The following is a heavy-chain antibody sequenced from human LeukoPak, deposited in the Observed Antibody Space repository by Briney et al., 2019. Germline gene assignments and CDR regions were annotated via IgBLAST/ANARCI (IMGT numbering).Heavy chain of an antibody. D-gene: IGHD1-26*01. V-gene: IGHV4-4*07. CDR3: ARGVVGATAFAY. CDR2: IYASGST. J-gene: IGHJ4*02. CDR1: GGSISGYT. Sequence: PSETLSLTCTVSGGSISGYTWSWIRQPAGKGLGWIGRIYASGSTNYNPSLQGRVTMSVDTSRGQFFLMVHSGTAADTAVYYCARGVVGATAFAYWGQGTVVTASS.